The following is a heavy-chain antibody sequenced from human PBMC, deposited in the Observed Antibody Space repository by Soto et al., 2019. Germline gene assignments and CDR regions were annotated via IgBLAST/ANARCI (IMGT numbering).Heavy chain of an antibody. D-gene: IGHD6-6*01. Sequence: QVQLVQSGAEVRKPGASVKVSCEASGYTFTGYYMHWVRQAPGQGLEWMGWINPNSGGTNYAQKFQGWVTMTRDTSISTAYMELSRLRSDDTAVYYCARSYSSSSWFDPWGQGTLVTVSS. CDR1: GYTFTGYY. V-gene: IGHV1-2*04. J-gene: IGHJ5*02. CDR2: INPNSGGT. CDR3: ARSYSSSSWFDP.